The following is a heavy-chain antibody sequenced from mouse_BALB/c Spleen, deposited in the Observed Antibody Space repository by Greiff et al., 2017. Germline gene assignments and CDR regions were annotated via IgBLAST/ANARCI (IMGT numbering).Heavy chain of an antibody. CDR1: GFNIKDYY. V-gene: IGHV14-1*02. CDR2: IDPENGNT. J-gene: IGHJ1*01. Sequence: VQLQQSGAELVRPGALVKLSCKASGFNIKDYYMHWVKQRPEQGLEWIGWIDPENGNTIYDPKFQGKASITADTSSNTAYLQLSSLTSEDTAVYYCASGYYGRNFDVWGAGTTVTVSS. D-gene: IGHD1-2*01. CDR3: ASGYYGRNFDV.